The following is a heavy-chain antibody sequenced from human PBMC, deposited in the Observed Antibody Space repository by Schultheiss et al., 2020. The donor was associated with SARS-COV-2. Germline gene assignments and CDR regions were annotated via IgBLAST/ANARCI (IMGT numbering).Heavy chain of an antibody. V-gene: IGHV3-30*07. J-gene: IGHJ6*02. Sequence: GGSLRLSCAASGFTFSSYAMHWVRQAPGKGLEWVAVISYDGSNKYYADSVKGRFTISRDNAKNSLYLRMNSLRAEDTAVYYCARDGPEAYCGGDCYSGYYYGMDVWGQGTTVTVSS. CDR3: ARDGPEAYCGGDCYSGYYYGMDV. CDR2: ISYDGSNK. CDR1: GFTFSSYA. D-gene: IGHD2-21*02.